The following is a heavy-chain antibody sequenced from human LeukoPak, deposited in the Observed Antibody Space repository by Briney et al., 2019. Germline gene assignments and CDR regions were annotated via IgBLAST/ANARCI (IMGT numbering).Heavy chain of an antibody. CDR2: INHSGST. J-gene: IGHJ4*02. CDR1: GGSFSGYY. CDR3: ARVATRATVGY. Sequence: SETLSLTCAVYGGSFSGYYWSWIRQPPGKGLEWIGEINHSGSTNYNPSLKSRVTISVDTSKNQFSLKLSSVTAADTAVYYCARVATRATVGYWGQGTLVTASS. D-gene: IGHD4-11*01. V-gene: IGHV4-34*01.